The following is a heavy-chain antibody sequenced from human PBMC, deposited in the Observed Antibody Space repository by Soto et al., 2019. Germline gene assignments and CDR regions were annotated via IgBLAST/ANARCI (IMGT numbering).Heavy chain of an antibody. CDR3: ARTSAACNYYYGMDV. CDR2: IYPGDSDT. Sequence: PGESLKISCKGPGYRFTSYWLGWVRQMPGKGLEWVGSIYPGDSDTRYSPPFQGQVTISDDKSISTAYLQWSSLKASDTAMYYCARTSAACNYYYGMDVWGQATTVTVSS. CDR1: GYRFTSYW. D-gene: IGHD6-13*01. J-gene: IGHJ6*02. V-gene: IGHV5-51*01.